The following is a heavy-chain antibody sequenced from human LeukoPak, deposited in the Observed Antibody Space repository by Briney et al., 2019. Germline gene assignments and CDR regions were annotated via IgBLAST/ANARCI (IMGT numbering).Heavy chain of an antibody. CDR3: ARDLFRPTESLAFGGY. D-gene: IGHD2-21*01. Sequence: GGSLRLSCAASGFTFSSYWMSWVRQAPGKGLEWVASIKQDGSERHYVDSVKGRFTISKDNTKKSLYLQMNSLRAEDTAVYYFARDLFRPTESLAFGGYWGQGTLVTVS. CDR1: GFTFSSYW. J-gene: IGHJ4*02. V-gene: IGHV3-7*01. CDR2: IKQDGSER.